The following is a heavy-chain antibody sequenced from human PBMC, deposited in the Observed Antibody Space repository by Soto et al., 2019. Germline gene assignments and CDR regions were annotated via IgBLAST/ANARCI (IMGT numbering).Heavy chain of an antibody. J-gene: IGHJ4*02. Sequence: ASVKVSCKASGYTFTSYFMHWVRQAPGQGPEWMGIINPSGGSTSYAQKFQGRVTLTSDTSTTTVYMELSSLRSDDTAVYYCARGHFLGYCGGVSCAYRTYFEYWGKGTPVPVS. CDR1: GYTFTSYF. CDR2: INPSGGST. D-gene: IGHD2-15*01. CDR3: ARGHFLGYCGGVSCAYRTYFEY. V-gene: IGHV1-46*01.